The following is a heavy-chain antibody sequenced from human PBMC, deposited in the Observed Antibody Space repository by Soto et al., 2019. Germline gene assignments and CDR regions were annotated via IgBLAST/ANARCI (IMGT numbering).Heavy chain of an antibody. Sequence: QVQLVQSGAEEKKPGASVKVSCKASGYTFTGYAMHWVRQAPGQRLEWMGWINAGNGNTKYSQKFQGRVTITRDTSASTAYMELSSLRSEDTAVYYCARAVAVAADFDYWGQETLVTVSS. CDR1: GYTFTGYA. V-gene: IGHV1-3*05. D-gene: IGHD6-19*01. CDR2: INAGNGNT. J-gene: IGHJ4*02. CDR3: ARAVAVAADFDY.